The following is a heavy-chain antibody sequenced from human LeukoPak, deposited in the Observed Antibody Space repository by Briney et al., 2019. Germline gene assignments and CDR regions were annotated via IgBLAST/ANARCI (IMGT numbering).Heavy chain of an antibody. CDR3: ARQPAYDSSGYCDY. Sequence: PSETLSPTCTVSGGSISSSSYSWGWIRQPPGKGLEWIGSIYYSGSTYYNPSLKSRVTISVDTSKNQFSLKLSSVTAADTAVYYCARQPAYDSSGYCDYWGQGTLVTVSS. V-gene: IGHV4-39*01. D-gene: IGHD3-22*01. CDR2: IYYSGST. J-gene: IGHJ4*02. CDR1: GGSISSSSYS.